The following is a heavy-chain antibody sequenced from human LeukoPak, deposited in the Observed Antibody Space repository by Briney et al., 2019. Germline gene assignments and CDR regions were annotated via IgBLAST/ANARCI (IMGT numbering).Heavy chain of an antibody. D-gene: IGHD3-10*01. Sequence: PGGSLRLSCAASGFTFYDYTMHWVRQAPGKGLEWVSLISWDGGSTYYADSVKGRFTISRDNSKNSLYLQMNSLRTEDTALYYCAKGGTMVRGVARNYYYYYYMDVWGKGTTVTISS. V-gene: IGHV3-43*01. CDR1: GFTFYDYT. J-gene: IGHJ6*03. CDR2: ISWDGGST. CDR3: AKGGTMVRGVARNYYYYYYMDV.